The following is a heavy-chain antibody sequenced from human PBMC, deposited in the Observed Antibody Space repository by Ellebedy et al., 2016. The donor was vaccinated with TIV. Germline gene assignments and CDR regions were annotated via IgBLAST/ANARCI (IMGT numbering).Heavy chain of an antibody. Sequence: GGSLRLSXAASGFTFTTYGMHWVRQAPGKGLEWVTIISYDGRNQFYVDSVKGRFTVSRDTSKNTLYLQMNNLRVEDTAVYYVAKDTGGGRDGYHYGGDSWGQGTLVTVAS. CDR3: AKDTGGGRDGYHYGGDS. CDR1: GFTFTTYG. CDR2: ISYDGRNQ. J-gene: IGHJ4*02. D-gene: IGHD5-24*01. V-gene: IGHV3-30*18.